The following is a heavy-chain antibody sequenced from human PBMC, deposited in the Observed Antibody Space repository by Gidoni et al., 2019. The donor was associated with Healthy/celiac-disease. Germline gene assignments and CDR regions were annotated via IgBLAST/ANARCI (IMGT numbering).Heavy chain of an antibody. J-gene: IGHJ4*02. CDR2: ISGSGGST. CDR1: VFTFSRYA. CDR3: AKTLSRRITIFGVVSSYLDY. D-gene: IGHD3-3*01. V-gene: IGHV3-23*01. Sequence: EVQLLESGGGLVQPGGSLRLSCAASVFTFSRYAMSWVRQAPGKGLEWGSAISGSGGSTYYADSVKGRFTISRDNSKNTLYLQMNSLRAEDTAVYYCAKTLSRRITIFGVVSSYLDYWGQGTLVTVSS.